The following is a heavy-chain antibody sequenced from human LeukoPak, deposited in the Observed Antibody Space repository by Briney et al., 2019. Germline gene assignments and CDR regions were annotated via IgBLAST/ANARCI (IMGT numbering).Heavy chain of an antibody. Sequence: ASVKVSCKASGGTFSSYAISWVRQAPGQGLEWMGGIIPIFGTANYAQKFQGRVTITADKSTSTAYMELSSLRSGDMAVYYCARHIVVVTASVAPTTFDIWGQGTMVTVSS. CDR3: ARHIVVVTASVAPTTFDI. CDR2: IIPIFGTA. V-gene: IGHV1-69*06. CDR1: GGTFSSYA. D-gene: IGHD2-21*02. J-gene: IGHJ3*02.